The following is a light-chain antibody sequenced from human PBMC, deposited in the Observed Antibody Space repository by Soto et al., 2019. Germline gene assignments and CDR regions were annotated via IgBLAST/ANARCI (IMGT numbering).Light chain of an antibody. Sequence: DIQMTQSPSTLSASVGDRVTITCRASQSISSWLAWYQQKPGKAPKLLIYKASSLESGVPSRFSGSGSGTAFTLTISSLQPDDFATYYCQQYNSYLWTFGQGNKVEIK. CDR2: KAS. J-gene: IGKJ1*01. CDR3: QQYNSYLWT. V-gene: IGKV1-5*03. CDR1: QSISSW.